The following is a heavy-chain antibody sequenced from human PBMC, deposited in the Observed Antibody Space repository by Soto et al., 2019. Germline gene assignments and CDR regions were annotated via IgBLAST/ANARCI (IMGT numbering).Heavy chain of an antibody. J-gene: IGHJ6*02. V-gene: IGHV3-30*18. D-gene: IGHD2-15*01. CDR2: ISYDGSNK. CDR1: GFTFSSYG. CDR3: AKTPHDIVVVVAANPAYYYYGMDV. Sequence: GALRLSCAASGFTFSSYGMHWVRQAPGKGLEWVAVISYDGSNKYYADSVKGRFTISRDNSKNTLYLQMNSLRAEDTAVYYCAKTPHDIVVVVAANPAYYYYGMDVWGQGTTVTVSS.